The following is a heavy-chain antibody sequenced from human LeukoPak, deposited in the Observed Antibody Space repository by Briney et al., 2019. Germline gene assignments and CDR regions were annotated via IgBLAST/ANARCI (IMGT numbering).Heavy chain of an antibody. CDR1: GFTFSSSA. D-gene: IGHD2-15*01. CDR3: AKQLGYCSDGSCYFPY. CDR2: ISNNGGYT. J-gene: IGHJ4*02. Sequence: PGGTLRLSCAASGFTFSSSAMSWVRQAPGKGLEWVSAISNNGGYTYYADSVQGRFTISRDNSKSMLWLQMNSRRDEDTAVYYCAKQLGYCSDGSCYFPYWGQGTLVTVSS. V-gene: IGHV3-23*01.